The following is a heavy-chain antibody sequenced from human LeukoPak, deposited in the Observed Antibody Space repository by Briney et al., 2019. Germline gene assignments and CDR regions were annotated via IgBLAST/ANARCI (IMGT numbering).Heavy chain of an antibody. CDR2: ISSSSSYI. CDR3: ARVTTVTSRAFDI. V-gene: IGHV3-21*01. CDR1: GFTFSSYS. J-gene: IGHJ3*02. D-gene: IGHD4-17*01. Sequence: GGSLRLSCAASGFTFSSYSMNWVRQAPGKGLEWVSSISSSSSYIYYADSVKGRFTISRDNAKNSLYLQMNSLRAEDTAVCYCARVTTVTSRAFDIWGQGTMVTVSS.